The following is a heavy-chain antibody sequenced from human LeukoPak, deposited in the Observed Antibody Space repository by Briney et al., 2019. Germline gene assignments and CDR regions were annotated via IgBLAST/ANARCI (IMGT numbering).Heavy chain of an antibody. J-gene: IGHJ4*02. D-gene: IGHD3-10*01. CDR3: ARAFPRGVIIL. V-gene: IGHV1-46*01. CDR1: GYTFTSYY. Sequence: ASVKVSCKASGYTFTSYYMHWVRQAPGQGLEWMGIINPSGGSTTYAQKFQGRVTMTRDTSTSTVYMDLNSLRAEDTAVYYCARAFPRGVIILWGQGTLVTVSS. CDR2: INPSGGST.